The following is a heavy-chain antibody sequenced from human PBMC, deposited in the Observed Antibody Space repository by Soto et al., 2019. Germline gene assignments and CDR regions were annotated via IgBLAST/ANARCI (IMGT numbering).Heavy chain of an antibody. V-gene: IGHV1-46*01. CDR3: ARSLLQGDF. CDR1: GYIFIHYY. J-gene: IGHJ4*02. D-gene: IGHD2-21*01. CDR2: INPNGGST. Sequence: QVQLVQSGAEVKKPGASVKVSCKASGYIFIHYYIHWVRQAPGQGLEWMAIINPNGGSTNYAQKVQGRVTVTNDTSTSTVSMELNSIGSDATAVYFCARSLLQGDFWGQGTLVTVSP.